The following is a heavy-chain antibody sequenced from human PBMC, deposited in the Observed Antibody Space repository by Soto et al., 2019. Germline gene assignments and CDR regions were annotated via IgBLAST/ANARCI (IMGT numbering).Heavy chain of an antibody. V-gene: IGHV4-61*01. Sequence: TVSGGSVTGGSYYWSWIRQSPAKGLEWIGYFYYSGTTNYNPSLKSRVTISADTSKNQVSLTVNSVTAADTAVYYCARTSHDRTGYYYFDYWGRGTLVTVSS. D-gene: IGHD3-9*01. J-gene: IGHJ4*02. CDR1: GGSVTGGSYY. CDR2: FYYSGTT. CDR3: ARTSHDRTGYYYFDY.